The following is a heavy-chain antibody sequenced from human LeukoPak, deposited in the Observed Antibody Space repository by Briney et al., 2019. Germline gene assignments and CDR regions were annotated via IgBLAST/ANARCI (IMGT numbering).Heavy chain of an antibody. V-gene: IGHV3-30-3*01. J-gene: IGHJ4*02. CDR2: ISYDGSNK. Sequence: PGRSLRLSCAASGFTFSSYAMHWVRQAPGRGLEWVAVISYDGSNKYYADSVKGRFTISRDNAKNSLYLQMNSLRAEDTAVYYCARETAANTIFGVPQDYWGQGTLVTVSS. CDR1: GFTFSSYA. D-gene: IGHD3-3*01. CDR3: ARETAANTIFGVPQDY.